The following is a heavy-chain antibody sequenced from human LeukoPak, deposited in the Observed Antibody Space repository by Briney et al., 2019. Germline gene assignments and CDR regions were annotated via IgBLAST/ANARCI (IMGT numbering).Heavy chain of an antibody. CDR2: ISSSGSTI. J-gene: IGHJ6*03. D-gene: IGHD1-26*01. CDR1: GFTFSSYE. Sequence: GGSLRLSCAASGFTFSSYEMNWVRQAPGKGLEWVSYISSSGSTIYYADSVKGRFTISRDNAKNSLYLQMNSLRAEDAALYFCARDPYSGSYGPYYYYYMDVWGKGTTVTISS. CDR3: ARDPYSGSYGPYYYYYMDV. V-gene: IGHV3-48*03.